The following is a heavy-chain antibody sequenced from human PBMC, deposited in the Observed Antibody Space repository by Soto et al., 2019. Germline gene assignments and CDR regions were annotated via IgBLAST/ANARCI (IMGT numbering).Heavy chain of an antibody. CDR2: IYYSGST. V-gene: IGHV4-59*01. CDR1: GGSINSYY. CDR3: AKNDDHGSHYHGMDV. Sequence: SSETLSLTCTVSGGSINSYYWNWIRQSPGKGLEWIGYIYYSGSTNYNPSLKSRVTISIDTSKNQFSLQLRSVTAANTATDYCAKNDDHGSHYHGMDVWGQGTTVTSP. J-gene: IGHJ6*02. D-gene: IGHD4-17*01.